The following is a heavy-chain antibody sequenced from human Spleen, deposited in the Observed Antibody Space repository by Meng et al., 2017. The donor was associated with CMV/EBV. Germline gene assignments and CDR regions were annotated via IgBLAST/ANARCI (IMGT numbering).Heavy chain of an antibody. V-gene: IGHV3-66*01. CDR2: IYSGGST. Sequence: VPLGASGGGFVQPGGSRRLSFAASGFTVSSNYMSWVRQAPGKGLEWVSVIYSGGSTYYADSVKGRFTISRDNSKNTLYLQMNSLRAEDTAVYYCARVYYSNNWFDPWGQGTLVTVSS. CDR3: ARVYYSNNWFDP. CDR1: GFTVSSNY. D-gene: IGHD4-11*01. J-gene: IGHJ5*02.